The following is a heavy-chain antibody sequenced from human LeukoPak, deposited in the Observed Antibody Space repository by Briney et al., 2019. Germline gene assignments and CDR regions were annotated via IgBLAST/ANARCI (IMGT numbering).Heavy chain of an antibody. CDR1: GGTFSSYA. CDR2: IIPILGIA. J-gene: IGHJ4*02. Sequence: AASVKVSCKASGGTFSSYAISWVRQAPGQGLEWMGRIIPILGIANYAQKFQGRVTITADKSTSTAYMELSSLRSEDTAVYYCARESYYYDSSGYYYDRDYWGQGTLVTVSS. V-gene: IGHV1-69*04. CDR3: ARESYYYDSSGYYYDRDY. D-gene: IGHD3-22*01.